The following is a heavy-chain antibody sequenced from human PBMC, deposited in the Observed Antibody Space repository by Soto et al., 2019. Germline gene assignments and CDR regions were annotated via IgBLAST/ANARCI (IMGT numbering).Heavy chain of an antibody. J-gene: IGHJ4*02. D-gene: IGHD3-22*01. CDR1: GFTFSNAW. CDR3: TTENVRYYYDSSGHAY. CDR2: IKSKTDGGTT. Sequence: GGSLRLSCAASGFTFSNAWMNWVRQAPGKGLEWVGRIKSKTDGGTTDYAAPVKGRFTISRDDSKNTLYLQMNSLKTEDTAVYYCTTENVRYYYDSSGHAYWGQGTLVTVSS. V-gene: IGHV3-15*07.